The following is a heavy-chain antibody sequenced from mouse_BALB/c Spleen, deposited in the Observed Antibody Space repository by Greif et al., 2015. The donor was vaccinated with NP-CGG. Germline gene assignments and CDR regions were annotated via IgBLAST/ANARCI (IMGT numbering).Heavy chain of an antibody. J-gene: IGHJ4*01. Sequence: EVMLVESGGGLVQPKGSLKLSCAASGFTFNTYAMNWVRQAPGKGLEWVARIRSKSNNYATYYADSVKDRFTISRDDSQSMLYLQMNNLKTEDTAMYYCVRGGKKAYYYAMDYWGQGTSVTVSS. V-gene: IGHV10-1*02. CDR2: IRSKSNNYAT. CDR1: GFTFNTYA. D-gene: IGHD2-1*01. CDR3: VRGGKKAYYYAMDY.